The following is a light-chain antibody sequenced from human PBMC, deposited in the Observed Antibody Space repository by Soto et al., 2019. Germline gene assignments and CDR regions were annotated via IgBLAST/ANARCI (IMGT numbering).Light chain of an antibody. Sequence: QSALTQPASVSGSPGQSITISCTGTSSDIGTYNLVSWYQQHPGKAPKLIIYEATKRPSGVSNRFSGSKSGNTASLTISGLQTEDEADHYCCSYAGGSTLVFGGGTKVTVL. V-gene: IGLV2-23*01. CDR3: CSYAGGSTLV. CDR1: SSDIGTYNL. CDR2: EAT. J-gene: IGLJ3*02.